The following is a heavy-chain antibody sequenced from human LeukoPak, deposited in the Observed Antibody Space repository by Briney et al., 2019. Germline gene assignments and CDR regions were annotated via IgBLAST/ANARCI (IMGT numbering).Heavy chain of an antibody. D-gene: IGHD5-18*01. CDR3: ARDHADTARAGWFDP. Sequence: SETLSLTCTVSGGSISSYYWSWIRQPPGKGLEWIGYIYHSGSTYYNPSLKSRVTISVDRSKNQFSLKLSSVTAADTAVYYCARDHADTARAGWFDPWGQGTLVTVSS. V-gene: IGHV4-59*12. J-gene: IGHJ5*02. CDR2: IYHSGST. CDR1: GGSISSYY.